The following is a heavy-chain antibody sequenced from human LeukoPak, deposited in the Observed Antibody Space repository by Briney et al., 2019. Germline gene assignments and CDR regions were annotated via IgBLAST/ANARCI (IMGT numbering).Heavy chain of an antibody. CDR3: ARAYSSSSGRDAFDS. Sequence: GGSLRLSCAASGFTFNSYNMNWVRQAPGKGLEWVSYISSSSSTIYYADSVKGRFTISRDSAKTSLFLQMNILRDEDTAVYYCARAYSSSSGRDAFDSWGLGTLVTVSS. CDR2: ISSSSSTI. D-gene: IGHD6-6*01. CDR1: GFTFNSYN. J-gene: IGHJ3*02. V-gene: IGHV3-48*02.